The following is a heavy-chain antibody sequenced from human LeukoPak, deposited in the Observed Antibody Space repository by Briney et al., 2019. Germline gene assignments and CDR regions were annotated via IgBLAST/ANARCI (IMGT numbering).Heavy chain of an antibody. CDR2: ISAYNGHA. V-gene: IGHV1-18*01. Sequence: ASVKVSCKASVCTFTSYGISWVRQAPGQGLEWMGWISAYNGHANYAQKLQGRVTMTTDTSTSTAYMELRSLRSDDTAVYYCARDLGIVGATPPLYYMDVWGKGTTVTVSS. CDR3: ARDLGIVGATPPLYYMDV. CDR1: VCTFTSYG. D-gene: IGHD1-26*01. J-gene: IGHJ6*03.